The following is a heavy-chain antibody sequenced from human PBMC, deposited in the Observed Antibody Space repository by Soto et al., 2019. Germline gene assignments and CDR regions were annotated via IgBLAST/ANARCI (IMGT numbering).Heavy chain of an antibody. Sequence: SETLSLTCTVSGGSVSTGMKYWGWVRQPPGKALEFIGYMYKTGETLLNSSLKSRVTLSMETSKNQFSLTLSSVTAADTAVYFCMKAHESGDFLGMSVWGPGTTVTSP. V-gene: IGHV4-61*01. J-gene: IGHJ6*02. CDR2: MYKTGET. CDR3: MKAHESGDFLGMSV. CDR1: GGSVSTGMKY. D-gene: IGHD3-10*01.